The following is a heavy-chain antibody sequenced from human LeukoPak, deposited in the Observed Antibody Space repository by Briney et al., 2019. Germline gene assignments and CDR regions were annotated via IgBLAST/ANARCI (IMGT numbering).Heavy chain of an antibody. CDR3: ARSRPGAEGGFSPFDH. V-gene: IGHV3-64*01. CDR1: GFSFSSYV. CDR2: ITESGSAT. Sequence: GGSLRLSCVASGFSFSSYVMEWVRQAPGKGLEFVSGITESGSATYYPSSMKGRFTISRDNSKNTLYLQMGSLTSEDMAVYYCARSRPGAEGGFSPFDHWGQGTLVTVSS. J-gene: IGHJ4*02. D-gene: IGHD3-10*01.